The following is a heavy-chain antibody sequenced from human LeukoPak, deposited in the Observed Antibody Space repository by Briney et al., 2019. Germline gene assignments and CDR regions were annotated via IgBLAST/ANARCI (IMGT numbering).Heavy chain of an antibody. V-gene: IGHV4-59*12. CDR1: GGSISSYY. J-gene: IGHJ4*02. D-gene: IGHD6-13*01. CDR2: ICYSGST. Sequence: SETLSLTRTVSGGSISSYYWSWIRQPPGKGLEWIGYICYSGSTNYNPSLKSRVTISVDTSKNQFSLKLSSVTAADTAVYYCARGPYLLYSSSWEFDYWGQGTLVTVSS. CDR3: ARGPYLLYSSSWEFDY.